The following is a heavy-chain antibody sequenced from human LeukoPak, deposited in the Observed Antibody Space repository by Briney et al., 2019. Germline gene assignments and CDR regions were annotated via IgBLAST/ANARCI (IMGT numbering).Heavy chain of an antibody. CDR1: GYTFTSYD. CDR2: INPNSGGT. Sequence: ASVKVSCKASGYTFTSYDINWVRQAPGQGLEWMGRINPNSGGTNYAQKFQGRVTMTRDTSISTAYMELSRLRSDDTAVYYCARVRNSSGWFSSKVKGFDYWGQGTLVTVSS. J-gene: IGHJ4*02. CDR3: ARVRNSSGWFSSKVKGFDY. V-gene: IGHV1-2*06. D-gene: IGHD6-19*01.